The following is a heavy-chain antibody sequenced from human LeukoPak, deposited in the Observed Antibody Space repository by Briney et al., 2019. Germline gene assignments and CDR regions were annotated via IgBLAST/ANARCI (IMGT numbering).Heavy chain of an antibody. D-gene: IGHD6-19*01. CDR1: GFTFSNSA. CDR3: AKGIYSSGWSYFDY. Sequence: GGSLRLSCAASGFTFSNSAMSWVRQAPGKGLEWVSTLSGSGITTYYTDSVKGRFTISRDNSKNTLYLRMNSLRAEDTAVYYCAKGIYSSGWSYFDYWGHGTLVTVSS. CDR2: LSGSGITT. V-gene: IGHV3-23*01. J-gene: IGHJ4*01.